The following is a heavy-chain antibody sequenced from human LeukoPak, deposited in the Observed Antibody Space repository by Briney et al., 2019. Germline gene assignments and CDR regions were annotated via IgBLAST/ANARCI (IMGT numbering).Heavy chain of an antibody. D-gene: IGHD3-22*01. CDR1: GGSISSSSYY. CDR2: IYYSGST. Sequence: SETLSLTCTVSGGSISSSSYYWGWIRQPPGKGLEWIGSIYYSGSTYYNPSLKSRVTISVDTSKNQFSLKLSSVTAADTAVYYCARMNYYDSSGYERGYDYWGQGTLVTVSS. CDR3: ARMNYYDSSGYERGYDY. V-gene: IGHV4-39*07. J-gene: IGHJ4*02.